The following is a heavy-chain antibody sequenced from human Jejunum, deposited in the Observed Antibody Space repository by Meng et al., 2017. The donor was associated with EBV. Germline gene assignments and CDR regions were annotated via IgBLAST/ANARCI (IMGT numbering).Heavy chain of an antibody. V-gene: IGHV3-23*04. CDR3: AKLSIAGAGYFDY. CDR2: ITYNGGST. J-gene: IGHJ4*02. CDR1: GFTFSSFA. D-gene: IGHD6-13*01. Sequence: EVQLVEPGGAVVQPGGSLRLSCVGSGFTFSSFAMSWVRQSPGKGLEWVSAITYNGGSTYYADSVRGRFTISRDNSKNTLYLQMNSLRVEDTAVYYCAKLSIAGAGYFDYWGQGTLVTVSS.